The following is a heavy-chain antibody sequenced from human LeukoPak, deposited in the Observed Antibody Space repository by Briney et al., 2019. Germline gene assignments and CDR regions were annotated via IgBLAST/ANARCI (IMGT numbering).Heavy chain of an antibody. CDR1: GFTFSSYA. CDR2: ISGSGGST. J-gene: IGHJ3*02. V-gene: IGHV3-23*01. D-gene: IGHD6-19*01. CDR3: AKSFSGWYFAFDI. Sequence: GGSLRLSCAASGFTFSSYAISWVRQAPGKGLEWVSAISGSGGSTYYADSVKGRFTISRDNSKNTLYLQMNSLRAEDTAVYYCAKSFSGWYFAFDIWGQGTMVTVSS.